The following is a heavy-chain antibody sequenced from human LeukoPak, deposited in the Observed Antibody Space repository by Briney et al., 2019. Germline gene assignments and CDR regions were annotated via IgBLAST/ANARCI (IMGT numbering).Heavy chain of an antibody. CDR3: AELGITMIGGV. V-gene: IGHV3-48*03. D-gene: IGHD3-10*02. CDR1: GFTFSSYE. CDR2: ISSSGSTI. J-gene: IGHJ6*04. Sequence: GGSLRLSCAALGFTFSSYEMNWVRQAPGKGLEWVSYISSSGSTIYYADSVKGRFTISRDNAKNSLYLQMNSLRAEDTAVYYCAELGITMIGGVWGKGTTVTISS.